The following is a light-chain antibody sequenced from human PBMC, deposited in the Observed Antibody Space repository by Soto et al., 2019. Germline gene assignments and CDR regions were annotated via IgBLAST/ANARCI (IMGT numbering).Light chain of an antibody. CDR1: SSDVGGFNY. V-gene: IGLV2-14*01. Sequence: QSVLTQPASVSGSPGQSITISCTGTSSDVGGFNYVSWYQQRPGNAPKLLIYDVSNRPSGVSDRFSGSKSGNTASLTISGLQAEDEADYYCSSYTTSTTVVFGGGTKLTVL. J-gene: IGLJ3*02. CDR2: DVS. CDR3: SSYTTSTTVV.